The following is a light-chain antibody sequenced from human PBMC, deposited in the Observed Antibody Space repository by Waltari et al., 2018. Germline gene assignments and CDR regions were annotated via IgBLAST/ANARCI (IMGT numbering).Light chain of an antibody. V-gene: IGLV1-44*01. CDR1: SPNLGRHS. CDR3: ASWDDSLSGVV. CDR2: SNN. Sequence: QSVLTPAPSASGTPGQGVTIPCSGSSPNLGRHSLNWYQQFSGPAPKLLIHSNNQRPSGVPDRFSGSKSGTSASLAISGLQSEDEADYYCASWDDSLSGVVFGGGTKLTVL. J-gene: IGLJ3*02.